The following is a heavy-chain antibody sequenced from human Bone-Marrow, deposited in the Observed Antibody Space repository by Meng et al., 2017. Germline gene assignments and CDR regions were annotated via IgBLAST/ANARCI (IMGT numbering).Heavy chain of an antibody. D-gene: IGHD3-22*01. CDR1: GFTVSSNY. CDR2: IYSGGST. Sequence: GGSLRLSCAASGFTVSSNYMSWVRQAPGKGLEWVSVIYSGGSTYYADSVKGRFTISRDNAKNSLYLQMNSLRAEDTAVYYCARALKRALQFYYYDSSGYYPSLGYWGQGTLVTVSS. CDR3: ARALKRALQFYYYDSSGYYPSLGY. V-gene: IGHV3-66*01. J-gene: IGHJ4*02.